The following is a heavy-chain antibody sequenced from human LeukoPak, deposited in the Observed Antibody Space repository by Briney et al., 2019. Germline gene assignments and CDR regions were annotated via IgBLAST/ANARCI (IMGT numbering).Heavy chain of an antibody. CDR1: GLTVNTND. J-gene: IGHJ4*02. CDR2: IFSDDTT. D-gene: IGHD5-18*01. CDR3: TRDIPSDPYSYFDH. V-gene: IGHV3-53*01. Sequence: GGSLRLSCAVSGLTVNTNDLTWVRQAPERGLEWVSTIFSDDTTSYSDSVKGRFTISRDNSKNTLHLQMNGLRAEDSAVYYCTRDIPSDPYSYFDHWGQGILVTVSS.